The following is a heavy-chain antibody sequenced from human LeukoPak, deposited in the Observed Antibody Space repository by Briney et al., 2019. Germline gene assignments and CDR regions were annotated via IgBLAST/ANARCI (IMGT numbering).Heavy chain of an antibody. D-gene: IGHD6-19*01. J-gene: IGHJ3*02. CDR1: GFTFSSYG. V-gene: IGHV3-30*18. CDR2: ISYDGTNK. Sequence: GGSLRLSCAASGFTFSSYGVHWVRQAPGKGLEWVAVISYDGTNKYYADSVRGRIAVSRDNSKRTLYLQMDSLRPEDTAVYYCAKDNSGWAFDIWGQGTMVTVSS. CDR3: AKDNSGWAFDI.